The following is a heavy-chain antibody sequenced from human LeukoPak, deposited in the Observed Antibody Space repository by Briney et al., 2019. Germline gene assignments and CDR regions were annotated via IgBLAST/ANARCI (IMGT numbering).Heavy chain of an antibody. CDR2: IYSGGST. V-gene: IGHV3-53*01. J-gene: IGHJ3*02. CDR3: ARDKIVGARDDFDI. D-gene: IGHD1-26*01. Sequence: GGLRLSCAASGFTVSSNYMSWVRQAPGKGLEWVSVIYSGGSTYYADSVKGRFTISRDNSKNTLYLQMNSLRAEDTAVYYCARDKIVGARDDFDIWGQGTMVTVSS. CDR1: GFTVSSNY.